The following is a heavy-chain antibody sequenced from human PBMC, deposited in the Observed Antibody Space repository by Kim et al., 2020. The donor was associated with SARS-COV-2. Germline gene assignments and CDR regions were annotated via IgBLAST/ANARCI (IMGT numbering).Heavy chain of an antibody. D-gene: IGHD3-10*01. V-gene: IGHV3-9*01. J-gene: IGHJ4*02. Sequence: AYADSVKGRFTVSRDNARSTLYLQMNSLRPEETAFYYCGKDDGSGSLDSWGQGILVTVS. CDR3: GKDDGSGSLDS.